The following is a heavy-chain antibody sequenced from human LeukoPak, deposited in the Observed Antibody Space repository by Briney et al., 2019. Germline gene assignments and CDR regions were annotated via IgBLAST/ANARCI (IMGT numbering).Heavy chain of an antibody. V-gene: IGHV3-73*01. CDR2: RSKANSYAT. D-gene: IGHD1-14*01. Sequence: GGSLRLSCAASGFTFNASALHWVRQASGKGLEWVGRRSKANSYATAYAASVEGRFTISRDDSKNTAYLEMNSLKTEDTAVYYCTRFNQEPYGMDVWGQGTTVTVSS. CDR1: GFTFNASA. CDR3: TRFNQEPYGMDV. J-gene: IGHJ6*02.